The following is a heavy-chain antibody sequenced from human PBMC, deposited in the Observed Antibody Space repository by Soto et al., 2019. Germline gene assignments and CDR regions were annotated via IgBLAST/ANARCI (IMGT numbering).Heavy chain of an antibody. CDR3: AAYRDYDSSGYYNFDY. CDR1: GFTFTSSA. Sequence: SVKVSCKASGFTFTSSAMQWVRQARGQRLEWIGWIVVGSGNTNYAQKFQERVTITRDMSTSTAYMELSSLRSEDTAVYYCAAYRDYDSSGYYNFDYWGQGTLVTVSS. CDR2: IVVGSGNT. J-gene: IGHJ4*02. D-gene: IGHD3-22*01. V-gene: IGHV1-58*02.